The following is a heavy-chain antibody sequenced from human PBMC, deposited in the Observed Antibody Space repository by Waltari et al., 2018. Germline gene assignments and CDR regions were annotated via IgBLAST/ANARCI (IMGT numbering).Heavy chain of an antibody. CDR1: GFTFSSYD. J-gene: IGHJ3*02. CDR2: ISGSGGST. D-gene: IGHD6-13*01. Sequence: EVQLLESGGGLVQPGGSLRLSCAASGFTFSSYDMSWVRPAPGKGLEWVSAISGSGGSTYYADSVKGRFTISRDNSKNTLYLQMNSLRAEDTAVYYCAKPRIAAAGPEGFDAFDIWGQGTMVTVSS. V-gene: IGHV3-23*01. CDR3: AKPRIAAAGPEGFDAFDI.